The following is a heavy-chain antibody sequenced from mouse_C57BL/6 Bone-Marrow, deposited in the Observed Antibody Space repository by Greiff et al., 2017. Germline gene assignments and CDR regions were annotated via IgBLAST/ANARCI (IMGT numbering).Heavy chain of an antibody. CDR3: ARSAYSNYVGYFDV. CDR2: IDPNSGGT. J-gene: IGHJ1*03. CDR1: GYTFTSYW. Sequence: VPLQQSGAELVKPGASVKLSCKASGYTFTSYWMHWVKQRPGRGLEWLGRIDPNSGGTKYNEKFKSKATLTVDKPSSTAYMQLSSLTSEDVAVYVGARSAYSNYVGYFDVWGTGTTVTVSS. V-gene: IGHV1-72*01. D-gene: IGHD2-5*01.